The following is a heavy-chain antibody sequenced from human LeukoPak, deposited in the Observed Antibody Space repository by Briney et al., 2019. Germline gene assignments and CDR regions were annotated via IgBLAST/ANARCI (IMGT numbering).Heavy chain of an antibody. V-gene: IGHV3-23*01. D-gene: IGHD1-26*01. CDR3: AKSGSYFDFDY. J-gene: IGHJ4*02. CDR1: GFTFSTYA. Sequence: QPGGSLLLSCAASGFTFSTYAMTWVRQAPGEGLEWVSGISDSGDTKFYADSVKGRFTISRDNSKNTLYLQMNSLRAEDTALYYCAKSGSYFDFDYWGQGTLVTVSS. CDR2: ISDSGDTK.